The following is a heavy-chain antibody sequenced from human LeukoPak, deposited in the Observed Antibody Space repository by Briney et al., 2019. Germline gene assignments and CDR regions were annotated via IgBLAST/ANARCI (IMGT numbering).Heavy chain of an antibody. J-gene: IGHJ4*02. D-gene: IGHD3-10*01. CDR3: ARDQSGGYYFDY. CDR1: GVSISSYY. V-gene: IGHV4-59*01. Sequence: SETLSLTCTVSGVSISSYYWSWIRQPPGKGLEWIGYIYYTGSTSYNPSLKSRVTISVDTSKNQFSLKLSSVTAADTAVYHCARDQSGGYYFDYWGQGTLVTVSS. CDR2: IYYTGST.